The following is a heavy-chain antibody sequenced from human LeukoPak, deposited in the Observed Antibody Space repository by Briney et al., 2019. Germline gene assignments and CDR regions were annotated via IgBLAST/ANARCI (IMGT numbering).Heavy chain of an antibody. D-gene: IGHD6-19*01. J-gene: IGHJ4*02. CDR3: VKDGHCRDSICATKIVVAGYLDH. CDR2: IRHLGAPT. V-gene: IGHV3-23*01. Sequence: VGSLRLSCRASGFSFSIYSMNWVRQAPGKGLEWVSVIRHLGAPTHYADSVKGRFTISRDNSKNMLYLQMNSLRVEDTATYYCVKDGHCRDSICATKIVVAGYLDHWGQGTQVTVSA. CDR1: GFSFSIYS.